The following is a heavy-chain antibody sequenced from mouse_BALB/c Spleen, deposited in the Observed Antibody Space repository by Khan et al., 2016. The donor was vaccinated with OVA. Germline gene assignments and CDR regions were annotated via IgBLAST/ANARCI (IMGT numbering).Heavy chain of an antibody. Sequence: QIQLVQSGPELKKPGETVKISCKASGYTFTNYGMNWVKQAPGKGLKWMGWINTYTGEPTYANDFKGRFAYSLETSASTAYLQINNLNNEDTATYFCARSNSYWYFDVCGAGTTVTVSS. CDR3: ARSNSYWYFDV. CDR2: INTYTGEP. D-gene: IGHD4-1*02. CDR1: GYTFTNYG. J-gene: IGHJ1*01. V-gene: IGHV9-3-1*01.